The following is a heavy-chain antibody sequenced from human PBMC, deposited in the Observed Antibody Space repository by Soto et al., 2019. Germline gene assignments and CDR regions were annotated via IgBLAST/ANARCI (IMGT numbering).Heavy chain of an antibody. Sequence: PGGSLSLSYAASGFTFSSSAISWVRQAPGKGLEWVSAVSANGQGIYYADSVRGRFTISRDNSKNTVFLHMDSLSAEDTAVYYCAKDRHYPRDYFHYWGQGTLVTVSS. CDR1: GFTFSSSA. D-gene: IGHD3-10*01. V-gene: IGHV3-23*01. CDR3: AKDRHYPRDYFHY. CDR2: VSANGQGI. J-gene: IGHJ4*02.